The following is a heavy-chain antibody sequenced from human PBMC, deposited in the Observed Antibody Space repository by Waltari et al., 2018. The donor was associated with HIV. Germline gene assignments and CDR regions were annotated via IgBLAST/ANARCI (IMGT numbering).Heavy chain of an antibody. CDR2: ISPGDSDT. D-gene: IGHD3-9*01. J-gene: IGHJ4*02. Sequence: EVQLVQSGAEVKKPGESPKISCKGSGYSFTSYWIGWVRQMPGKGLEWMGIISPGDSDTRDSPSFQGQGTISADKSLSTAYLQWSSLKASDTAMYYCAVGPAYYDILTGENWGQGTLVTVSS. CDR3: AVGPAYYDILTGEN. V-gene: IGHV5-51*03. CDR1: GYSFTSYW.